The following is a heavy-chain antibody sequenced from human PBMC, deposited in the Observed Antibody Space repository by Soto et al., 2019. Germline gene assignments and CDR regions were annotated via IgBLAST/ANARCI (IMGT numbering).Heavy chain of an antibody. Sequence: QVQLVESGGGVVQPGRSLRLSCAASGFTFSSYGMHWVRQAPGKGLEWVAVISYDGSNKYYADSVKGRFTISRDNSKNTLYLQMNSLRAEETAVYYCAKDGDYSNSPWVYWGQGTLVTVSS. CDR2: ISYDGSNK. CDR3: AKDGDYSNSPWVY. CDR1: GFTFSSYG. V-gene: IGHV3-30*18. D-gene: IGHD4-4*01. J-gene: IGHJ4*02.